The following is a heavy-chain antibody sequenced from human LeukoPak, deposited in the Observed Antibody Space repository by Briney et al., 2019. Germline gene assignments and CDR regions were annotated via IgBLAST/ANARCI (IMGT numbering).Heavy chain of an antibody. J-gene: IGHJ4*02. D-gene: IGHD3-22*01. CDR1: GGSFSGYY. Sequence: SETPSLTCAVYGGSFSGYYWSWIRQPPGKGLEWIGEINHSGSTNYNPSLKSRVTISVDTSKNQFSLKLSSVTAADTAVYYCARDVYYYDSSGRYYFDYWGQGTLVTVSS. CDR2: INHSGST. V-gene: IGHV4-34*01. CDR3: ARDVYYYDSSGRYYFDY.